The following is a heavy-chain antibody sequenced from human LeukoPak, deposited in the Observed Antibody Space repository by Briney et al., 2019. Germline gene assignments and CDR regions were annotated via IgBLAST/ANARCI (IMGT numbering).Heavy chain of an antibody. J-gene: IGHJ4*02. CDR1: GGSISSSSYY. CDR2: IYYSGST. CDR3: ARHVSSSWYGGGHYFDY. Sequence: SETLSLTCTVYGGSISSSSYYWGWIRQPPGKGLEWIGSIYYSGSTYYNPSLKSRVTISVDTSKNQFSLKLSSVTAADTAVYYCARHVSSSWYGGGHYFDYWGQGTLVTVSS. V-gene: IGHV4-39*01. D-gene: IGHD6-13*01.